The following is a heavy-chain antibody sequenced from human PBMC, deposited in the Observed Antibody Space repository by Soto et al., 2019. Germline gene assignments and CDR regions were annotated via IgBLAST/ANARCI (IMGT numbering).Heavy chain of an antibody. CDR1: GFSLSTSGMC. D-gene: IGHD3-22*01. J-gene: IGHJ6*02. V-gene: IGHV2-70*01. CDR3: ARVYYYDSSGYPPDYYYGMDV. Sequence: SGPTLVNPTQTLTLTCTFSGFSLSTSGMCVSWIRQPPGKALEWLALIDWDDDKYYSTSPKTRLTTSKDTSKNQVVLTMTNMDPVDTATYYCARVYYYDSSGYPPDYYYGMDVWGQGTTVTVSS. CDR2: IDWDDDK.